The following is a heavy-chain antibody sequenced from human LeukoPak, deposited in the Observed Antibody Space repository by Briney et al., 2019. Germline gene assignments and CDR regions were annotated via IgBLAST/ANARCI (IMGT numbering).Heavy chain of an antibody. J-gene: IGHJ4*02. CDR3: ARDGPMDGPDFEY. Sequence: GGSLRLSCAASGFTLSSYSMNWVRQAPGKGLEWVSYISSSSSTIFYEDSVKGRFTISRDNAKNSLYLQMNSLRDEDTAVYYCARDGPMDGPDFEYWGQGALVTVSS. CDR1: GFTLSSYS. CDR2: ISSSSSTI. V-gene: IGHV3-48*02. D-gene: IGHD3-10*01.